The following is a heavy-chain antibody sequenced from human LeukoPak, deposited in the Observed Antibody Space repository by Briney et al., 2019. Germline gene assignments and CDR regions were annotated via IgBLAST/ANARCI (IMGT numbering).Heavy chain of an antibody. J-gene: IGHJ6*02. D-gene: IGHD3-22*01. CDR1: GFTVNTYW. Sequence: LPGGSLRLSCAVSGFTVNTYWMHWVRQGPGKGLVWVSRIKSDGSGTSFADSVKGRFTISRDNVENTVYLQMNSLRAEDTAVYYCYVWLENQRMDVWGQGTTVTVSS. CDR2: IKSDGSGT. V-gene: IGHV3-74*01. CDR3: YVWLENQRMDV.